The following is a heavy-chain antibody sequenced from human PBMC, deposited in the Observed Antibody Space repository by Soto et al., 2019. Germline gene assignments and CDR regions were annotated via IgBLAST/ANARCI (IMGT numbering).Heavy chain of an antibody. V-gene: IGHV3-15*07. Sequence: EVQLVESGGGLVKPGGSLRLSCAASGFAFSDAWINWIRQAPGKGLEWVGRIKSKTDGGTTDFAAPARGRFAISRDDSKNMVDMPMNSLKTEDTAVYYCTTDSYITMIVVRFHYWGHGTLVTVSS. CDR1: GFAFSDAW. J-gene: IGHJ4*01. D-gene: IGHD3-22*01. CDR2: IKSKTDGGTT. CDR3: TTDSYITMIVVRFHY.